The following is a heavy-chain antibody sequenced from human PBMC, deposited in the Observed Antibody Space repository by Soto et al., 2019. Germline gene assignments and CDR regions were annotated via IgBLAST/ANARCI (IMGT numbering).Heavy chain of an antibody. V-gene: IGHV4-39*01. J-gene: IGHJ5*02. D-gene: IGHD3-3*01. Sequence: QLQLQESGPGLVKPSETLSLTCTVSGGSISSSSYYWGWIRQPPGKGLEWIGSIYYSGSTYYNPSLKSRVTISVDTSKNQFSLKLSSVTAADTAVYYCARPTEGSGYLPWFDPWGQGTLVTVSS. CDR1: GGSISSSSYY. CDR3: ARPTEGSGYLPWFDP. CDR2: IYYSGST.